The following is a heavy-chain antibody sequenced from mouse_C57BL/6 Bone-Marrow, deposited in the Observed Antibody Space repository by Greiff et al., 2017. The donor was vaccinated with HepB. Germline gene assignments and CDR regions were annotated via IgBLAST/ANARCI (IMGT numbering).Heavy chain of an antibody. Sequence: QVQLQQSGAELVRPGTSVKMSCKASGYTFTNYWIGWAKQRPGHGLEWIGDIYPGGGYTNYNEKFKGKATLTADKSSSTAYMQFSSLTSEDSAIYYCARVSYYYGSSYLDYWGQGTTLTVSS. CDR1: GYTFTNYW. V-gene: IGHV1-63*01. CDR2: IYPGGGYT. CDR3: ARVSYYYGSSYLDY. J-gene: IGHJ2*01. D-gene: IGHD1-1*01.